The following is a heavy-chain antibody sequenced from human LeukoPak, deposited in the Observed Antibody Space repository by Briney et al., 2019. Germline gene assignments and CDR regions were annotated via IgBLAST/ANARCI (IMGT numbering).Heavy chain of an antibody. CDR1: GFNFSSYS. CDR3: SREFPPHCSSTSCYPDH. Sequence: GGSLRLSCAASGFNFSSYSINWVRQAPGKGLEWLSYISSRTRMIYYADSVKGRFTISRDSDKNSLYLQMDSLRDEDTAMYYCSREFPPHCSSTSCYPDHWGQGTLVTVAS. CDR2: ISSRTRMI. D-gene: IGHD2-2*01. V-gene: IGHV3-48*02. J-gene: IGHJ5*02.